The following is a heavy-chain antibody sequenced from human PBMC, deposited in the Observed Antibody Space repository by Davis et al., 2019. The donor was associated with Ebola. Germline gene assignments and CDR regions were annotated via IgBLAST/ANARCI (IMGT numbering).Heavy chain of an antibody. Sequence: GESLTISCAASGFTFSSYAMSCVRQAPGKGLEWVPAISGSGGSTYYADSVKGRFTISKDNSKNTLYLQMNSLRAEDTAVYYCAKDSRVGSPYCFDYWGQGTLVTVSS. D-gene: IGHD4-23*01. CDR3: AKDSRVGSPYCFDY. V-gene: IGHV3-23*01. CDR2: ISGSGGST. CDR1: GFTFSSYA. J-gene: IGHJ4*02.